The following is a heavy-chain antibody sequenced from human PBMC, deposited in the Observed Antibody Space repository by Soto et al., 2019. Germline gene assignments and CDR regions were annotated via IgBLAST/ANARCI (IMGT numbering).Heavy chain of an antibody. CDR2: IKQDGSEK. CDR3: ARDQPYYDFWSGYYY. V-gene: IGHV3-7*01. J-gene: IGHJ4*02. Sequence: GGSLRLSCAASGFTFSSYWMSWVRQAPGKGLEWVANIKQDGSEKYYVDSVKGRFTISRDNAKNSLYLQMNSLRAEDTAVYYCARDQPYYDFWSGYYYWGQGTLVTVSS. CDR1: GFTFSSYW. D-gene: IGHD3-3*01.